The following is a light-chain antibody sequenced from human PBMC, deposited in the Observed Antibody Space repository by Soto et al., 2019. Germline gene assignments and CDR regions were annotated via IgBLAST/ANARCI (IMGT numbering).Light chain of an antibody. CDR2: LGS. CDR3: VAGLQPLT. V-gene: IGKV2-28*01. CDR1: QSLLHTNGYNY. Sequence: DFVMTQSPLSLPVTPGEPASISCRSSQSLLHTNGYNYLDWYLQRPGQSPQLLIYLGSNRASGVPDRFRGSGSGTDFTLEISRVEAEDVGVYYCVAGLQPLTFGGGTKVEIK. J-gene: IGKJ4*01.